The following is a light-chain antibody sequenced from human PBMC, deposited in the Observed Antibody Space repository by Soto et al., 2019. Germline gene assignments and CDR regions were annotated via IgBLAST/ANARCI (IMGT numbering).Light chain of an antibody. Sequence: QSVLTQPPSASGTPGQRVTISCSGSRSNIGSNYVFWYQQLPGTAPTLLIYSNYQRPSWVPYRFSGSKSGASASPAISGRRSEDEADYYCAAWDDSLSAVVFGGGTKLTVL. V-gene: IGLV1-47*02. CDR1: RSNIGSNY. J-gene: IGLJ2*01. CDR2: SNY. CDR3: AAWDDSLSAVV.